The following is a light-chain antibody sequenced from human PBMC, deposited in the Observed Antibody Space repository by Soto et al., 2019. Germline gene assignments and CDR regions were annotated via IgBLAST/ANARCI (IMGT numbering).Light chain of an antibody. CDR2: GAS. Sequence: EIVMTHSPAPLSVSPGERAPLACRASQSISTNLAWYQQKPGQAPIRLTYGASPRAAGIPARFGGSGSGTDFKLTISSLQSEDLAVYSCQEDYNCPAWTVGQGTMV. V-gene: IGKV3-15*01. CDR1: QSISTN. J-gene: IGKJ1*01. CDR3: QEDYNCPAWT.